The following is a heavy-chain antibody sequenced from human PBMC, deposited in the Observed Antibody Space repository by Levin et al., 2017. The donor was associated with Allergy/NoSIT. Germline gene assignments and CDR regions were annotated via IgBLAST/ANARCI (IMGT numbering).Heavy chain of an antibody. Sequence: SETLSLTCAVSGGSFGGYYWSWLRQPPGKGPEWIGEISHRGSTTYNPSLKSRVSISVDTSRNQFSINLNSVTAADTAVYYCAVFSLRYGTFEIWGRWTMVTVSS. CDR1: GGSFGGYY. CDR3: AVFSLRYGTFEI. CDR2: ISHRGST. V-gene: IGHV4-34*01. D-gene: IGHD4-17*01. J-gene: IGHJ3*02.